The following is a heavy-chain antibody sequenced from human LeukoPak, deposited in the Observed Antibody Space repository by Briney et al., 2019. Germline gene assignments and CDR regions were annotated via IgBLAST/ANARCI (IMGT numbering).Heavy chain of an antibody. J-gene: IGHJ5*02. CDR2: IYHSGST. V-gene: IGHV4-38-2*01. CDR3: ASRVYYYGSGSYYSWFDP. Sequence: SETLSLTCAVSGYSISSGYYWGWIRQPPGKGLEWIGSIYHSGSTYYNPSLKSRVTISVDTSKNQFSLKLSSVTAADTAVYYCASRVYYYGSGSYYSWFDPRGQGTLVTVSS. D-gene: IGHD3-10*01. CDR1: GYSISSGYY.